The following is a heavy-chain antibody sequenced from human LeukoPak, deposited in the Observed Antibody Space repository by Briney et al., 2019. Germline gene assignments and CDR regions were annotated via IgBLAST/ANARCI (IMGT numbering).Heavy chain of an antibody. Sequence: GGSLRLSCAASGFTVSSNYMSWVRQAPGKGLEWVSVIYSGGSTYYADSVKGRFTISRDNSKNTLYLQMNSLRAEDTAVYYCARDKGSGRGYYYYMDVWGKGTTVTISS. CDR3: ARDKGSGRGYYYYMDV. CDR2: IYSGGST. CDR1: GFTVSSNY. D-gene: IGHD3-10*01. V-gene: IGHV3-53*01. J-gene: IGHJ6*03.